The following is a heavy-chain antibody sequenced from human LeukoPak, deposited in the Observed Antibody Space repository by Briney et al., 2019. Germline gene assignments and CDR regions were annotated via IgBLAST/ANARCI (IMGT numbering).Heavy chain of an antibody. CDR1: GYTFTAYY. CDR2: INPNSGDI. J-gene: IGHJ4*02. Sequence: GASVKVSCKASGYTFTAYYMHWVRQAPGQGLEWMGRINPNSGDIIYAQNFQGRVTVTRDTSISTAYMELSRLRSDDTAVYYCACWGGGNQGHWGQGTLVTVSS. D-gene: IGHD4-23*01. V-gene: IGHV1-2*06. CDR3: ACWGGGNQGH.